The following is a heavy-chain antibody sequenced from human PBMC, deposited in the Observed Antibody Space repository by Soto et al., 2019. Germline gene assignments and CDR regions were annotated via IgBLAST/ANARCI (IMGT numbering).Heavy chain of an antibody. CDR3: AKATDYGGNFDY. Sequence: GGSLRLSCAASGFTFSSYGMHWVRQAPGKGLEWVAVISYDGSNKYYADSVKGRFTISRDNSKNTLYLHMNSLRAEDTAVYFCAKATDYGGNFDYWGQGPLVTVSS. CDR1: GFTFSSYG. D-gene: IGHD4-17*01. V-gene: IGHV3-30*18. CDR2: ISYDGSNK. J-gene: IGHJ4*02.